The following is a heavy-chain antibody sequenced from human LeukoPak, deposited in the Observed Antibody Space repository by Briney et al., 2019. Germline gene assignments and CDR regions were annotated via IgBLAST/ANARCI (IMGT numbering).Heavy chain of an antibody. D-gene: IGHD3/OR15-3a*01. V-gene: IGHV4-34*01. CDR3: ARILDDVDAFDI. J-gene: IGHJ3*02. CDR2: INHSGST. Sequence: SETLSLTCAVYGGSFSGYYWSWIRQPPGKGLEWIGEINHSGSTNYNPSLKSRVTISVDTSKNQFSLKLSSVTAADTAVYYCARILDDVDAFDIWGQGTMVTVSS. CDR1: GGSFSGYY.